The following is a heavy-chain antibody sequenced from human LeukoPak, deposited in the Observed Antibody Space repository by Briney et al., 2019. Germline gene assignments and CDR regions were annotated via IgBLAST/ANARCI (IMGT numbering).Heavy chain of an antibody. Sequence: GASVKVSCKASGYTFTSYDINWVRQAPGQGLEWMGGIIPIFGTANYAQKFQGRVTITADESTSTAYMELSSLRSEDTAVYYCARGGGYYDSSGYYGGWGQGTLVTVSS. V-gene: IGHV1-69*13. CDR1: GYTFTSYD. J-gene: IGHJ4*02. D-gene: IGHD3-22*01. CDR3: ARGGGYYDSSGYYGG. CDR2: IIPIFGTA.